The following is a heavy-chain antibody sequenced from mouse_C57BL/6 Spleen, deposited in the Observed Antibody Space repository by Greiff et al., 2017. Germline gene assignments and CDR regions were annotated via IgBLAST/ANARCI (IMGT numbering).Heavy chain of an antibody. J-gene: IGHJ4*01. CDR2: INPSTGGT. CDR1: GYSFTGYY. V-gene: IGHV1-42*01. Sequence: EVKLQESGPELVKPGASVKISCKASGYSFTGYYMNWVKQSPETSLEWIGEINPSTGGTTSNQKFKAKATLTVDKDTSTAYMQLKSLTSEDSAVYYCSRKVYYGNYVGAMDYWGQGTSVTVSS. CDR3: SRKVYYGNYVGAMDY. D-gene: IGHD2-1*01.